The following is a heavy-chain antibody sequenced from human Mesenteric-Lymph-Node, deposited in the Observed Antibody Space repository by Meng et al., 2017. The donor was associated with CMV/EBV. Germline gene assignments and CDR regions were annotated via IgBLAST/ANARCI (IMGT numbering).Heavy chain of an antibody. Sequence: SGYPFTTYYLHWLRQAPGQGLEWMGRINPNNGGTNSAQKFQGRVAMTRDTSISTAYMELSRLTSDDTAVYYCARGRFCSSSSCYAIDFWGQGTLVTVSS. D-gene: IGHD2-2*01. CDR2: INPNNGGT. CDR1: GYPFTTYY. J-gene: IGHJ4*02. V-gene: IGHV1-2*06. CDR3: ARGRFCSSSSCYAIDF.